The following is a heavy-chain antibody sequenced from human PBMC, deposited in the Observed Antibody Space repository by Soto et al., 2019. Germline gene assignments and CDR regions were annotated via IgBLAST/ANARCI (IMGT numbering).Heavy chain of an antibody. CDR2: MNPNSGNT. CDR1: GYTFTSYD. D-gene: IGHD5-18*01. J-gene: IGHJ6*02. V-gene: IGHV1-8*01. Sequence: QVQLVQSGAEVKKPGASVKVSCKASGYTFTSYDINWVRQVTGQGLEWMGWMNPNSGNTGYAQKFQGRVTMTRNTSISTAYMELSSLRSEDTAVYYCARGRGVQLWLVSYYYYGMDVWGQGTTVTVSS. CDR3: ARGRGVQLWLVSYYYYGMDV.